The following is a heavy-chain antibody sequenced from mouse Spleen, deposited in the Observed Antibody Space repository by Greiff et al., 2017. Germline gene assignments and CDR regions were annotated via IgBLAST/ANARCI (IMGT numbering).Heavy chain of an antibody. D-gene: IGHD1-1*01. J-gene: IGHJ3*01. V-gene: IGHV1-53*01. CDR3: TNPYGSSSWFAY. Sequence: VQLQQPGTELVKPGASVKLSCKASGYTFTSYWMHWVKQRPGQGLEWIGNINPSNGGTNYNEKFKTKATLTVDKSSSTAYMQLSSLTSGDSAVYYCTNPYGSSSWFAYWGQGTLVTVSA. CDR2: INPSNGGT. CDR1: GYTFTSYW.